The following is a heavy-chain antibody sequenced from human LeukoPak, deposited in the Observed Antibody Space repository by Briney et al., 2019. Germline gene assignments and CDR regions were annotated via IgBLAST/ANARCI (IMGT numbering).Heavy chain of an antibody. J-gene: IGHJ4*02. CDR3: ARDGRGYYFDY. V-gene: IGHV1-3*01. D-gene: IGHD3-10*01. Sequence: KFQGRVTITRDTSASTAYVELSSLRSEDTAVYYCARDGRGYYFDYWGQGTLVTVSS.